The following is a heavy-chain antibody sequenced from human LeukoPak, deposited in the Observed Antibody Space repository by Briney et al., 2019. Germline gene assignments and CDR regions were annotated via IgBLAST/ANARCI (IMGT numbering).Heavy chain of an antibody. CDR2: INYSGSI. J-gene: IGHJ4*02. CDR3: ARGGAAAAGY. CDR1: GGSIGSYY. D-gene: IGHD6-13*01. V-gene: IGHV4-59*01. Sequence: PSETLSLTCTVSGGSIGSYYWSWIRQPPGKGLEWIGYINYSGSITYNPSLKSRVTISLDMSKNQFSLKLNSVTAADTAVYYCARGGAAAAGYWGQGTLVTVSS.